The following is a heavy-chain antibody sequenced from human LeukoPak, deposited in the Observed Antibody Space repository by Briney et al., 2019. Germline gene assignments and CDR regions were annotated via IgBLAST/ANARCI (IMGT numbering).Heavy chain of an antibody. D-gene: IGHD2-15*01. CDR1: GFTLSRFA. Sequence: GGSLRLSCTASGFTLSRFAMHWVRQAPGKGLEWLGHMSDDGSEKHYVDSVRGRFTISRDPSKNTLYLEMTSLRTEDTAVYYCAREADSGYYRTVDYWGQGTMVTVS. J-gene: IGHJ4*02. CDR2: MSDDGSEK. CDR3: AREADSGYYRTVDY. V-gene: IGHV3-30-3*01.